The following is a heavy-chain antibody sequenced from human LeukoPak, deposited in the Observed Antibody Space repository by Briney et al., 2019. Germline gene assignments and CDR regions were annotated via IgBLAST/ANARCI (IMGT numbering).Heavy chain of an antibody. D-gene: IGHD3-9*01. V-gene: IGHV1-18*01. Sequence: ASVKVSCKASGYTFTNYAIHWVRQAPGQRLEWMGWISAYNGNTNYAQKLQGRVTKTTDTSTSTAYMELRSLRSDDTAVYYCARANFDWSYYYYYMDVWGKGTTVTVSS. J-gene: IGHJ6*03. CDR3: ARANFDWSYYYYYMDV. CDR2: ISAYNGNT. CDR1: GYTFTNYA.